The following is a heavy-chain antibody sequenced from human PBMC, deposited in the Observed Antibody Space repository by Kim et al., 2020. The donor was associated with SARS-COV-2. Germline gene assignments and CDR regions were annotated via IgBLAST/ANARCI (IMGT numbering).Heavy chain of an antibody. CDR1: GFTFSRYG. D-gene: IGHD3-16*02. V-gene: IGHV3-33*01. J-gene: IGHJ6*02. CDR2: IWYDGSNK. Sequence: GGSLRLSCAASGFTFSRYGMHWVRQAPGKGLEWVAVIWYDGSNKYYADSVKGRFTISRDNSKNTLYLQMNSLRAEDTAGYYCARDYDYVWGSYRYTDYYYGMDVWGQGTTVTVSS. CDR3: ARDYDYVWGSYRYTDYYYGMDV.